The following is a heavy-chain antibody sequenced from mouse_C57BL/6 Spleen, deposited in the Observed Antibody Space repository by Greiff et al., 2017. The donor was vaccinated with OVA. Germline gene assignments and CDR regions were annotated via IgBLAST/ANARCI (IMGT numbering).Heavy chain of an antibody. CDR3: AGIYYGNYYAMDY. CDR1: GYTFTDYY. J-gene: IGHJ4*01. D-gene: IGHD2-1*01. V-gene: IGHV1-26*01. CDR2: INPNNGGT. Sequence: EVQLQQSGPELVKPGASVKISCKASGYTFTDYYMNWVKQSHGKSLEWIGDINPNNGGTSYNQKFKGKATLTVDKSSSTAYMELRSLTSEDSAVYYCAGIYYGNYYAMDYWGQGTSVTVSS.